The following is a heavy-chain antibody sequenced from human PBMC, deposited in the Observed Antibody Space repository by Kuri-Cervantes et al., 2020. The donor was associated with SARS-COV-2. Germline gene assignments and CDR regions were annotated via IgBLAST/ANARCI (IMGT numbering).Heavy chain of an antibody. CDR2: IYNSGST. V-gene: IGHV4-59*01. Sequence: SETLSLTCTVSGGSISSYYWSWIRRPPGKGLEWIGYIYNSGSTNYNPSLKRRVTISVDTSKNQFSLKLSSVTAADTAVYHCARVSGSGSNWAWYFDLWGRGTLVTVSS. J-gene: IGHJ2*01. D-gene: IGHD1-26*01. CDR1: GGSISSYY. CDR3: ARVSGSGSNWAWYFDL.